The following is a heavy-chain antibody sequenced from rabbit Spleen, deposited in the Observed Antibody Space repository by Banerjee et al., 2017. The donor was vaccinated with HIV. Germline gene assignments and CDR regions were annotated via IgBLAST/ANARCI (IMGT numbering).Heavy chain of an antibody. CDR2: INTATGKA. Sequence: QEQLEESGGGLVKPEGSLTLTCKASGFSFSDRDVMCWVRRAPGKGLEWIACINTATGKAVYASWAKGRFTISKTSSTTVTLQMTSLTAADTATYFCARERDGTDGYGGLVYATEGMDLWGPGTLVTVS. J-gene: IGHJ6*01. CDR1: GFSFSDRDV. V-gene: IGHV1S45*01. D-gene: IGHD3-1*01. CDR3: ARERDGTDGYGGLVYATEGMDL.